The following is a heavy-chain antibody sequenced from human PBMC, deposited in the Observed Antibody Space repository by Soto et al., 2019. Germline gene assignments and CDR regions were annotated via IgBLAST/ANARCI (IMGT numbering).Heavy chain of an antibody. Sequence: LRLSCAASGFTFSSYGMHWVRQAPGKGLEWVAVISYDGSNKYYADSVKGRFTISRDNSKNTLYLQMNSLRAEDTAVYYCAKDSLLRFLEWWGQGTLVTVSS. CDR1: GFTFSSYG. CDR2: ISYDGSNK. D-gene: IGHD3-3*01. V-gene: IGHV3-30*18. J-gene: IGHJ4*02. CDR3: AKDSLLRFLEW.